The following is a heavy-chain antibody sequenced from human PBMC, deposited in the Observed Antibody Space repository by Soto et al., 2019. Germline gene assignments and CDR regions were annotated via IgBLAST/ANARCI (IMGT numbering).Heavy chain of an antibody. V-gene: IGHV3-30-3*01. D-gene: IGHD2-8*01. CDR3: ARDRKGWHHEMGY. CDR1: GFTFSSYA. J-gene: IGHJ4*02. Sequence: QVQLVESGGGVVQPGRSLRLSCAASGFTFSSYAMHWVRQAPGKGLEWVAVISYDGSNKYYADSVKGRFTISRDNSKNTLYLQMNSLRAEDTAVYYCARDRKGWHHEMGYWGQGTLVTVSA. CDR2: ISYDGSNK.